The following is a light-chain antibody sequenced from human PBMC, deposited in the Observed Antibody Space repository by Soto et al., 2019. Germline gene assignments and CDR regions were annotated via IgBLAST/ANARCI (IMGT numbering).Light chain of an antibody. V-gene: IGKV3-11*01. CDR3: QQRRNWPLT. CDR1: QSVSIY. Sequence: EIVLTQSPATLSLSPGERATLSCRASQSVSIYLAWYQQKPGQAPRLLIYDASNRATGFPARFRGSGSVTDFNLTISSLEPEDAAVYYCQQRRNWPLTFGGGTKVEIK. CDR2: DAS. J-gene: IGKJ4*01.